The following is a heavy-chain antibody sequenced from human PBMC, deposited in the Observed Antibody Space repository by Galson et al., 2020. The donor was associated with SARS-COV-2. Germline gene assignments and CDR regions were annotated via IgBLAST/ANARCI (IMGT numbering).Heavy chain of an antibody. CDR2: FDPEDGET. J-gene: IGHJ5*02. CDR3: ATDTSSGYYSGFDP. D-gene: IGHD3-22*01. CDR1: GYTLTELS. Sequence: ASVKVSCKVSGYTLTELSMHWVRQAPGKGLEWMGGFDPEDGETIYAQKFQGRVTMTEDTSTDTAYMELSSLRSEDTAVYYCATDTSSGYYSGFDPWGQGTLVTVSS. V-gene: IGHV1-24*01.